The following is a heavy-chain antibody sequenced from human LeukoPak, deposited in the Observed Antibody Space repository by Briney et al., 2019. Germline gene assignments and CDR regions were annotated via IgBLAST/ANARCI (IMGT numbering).Heavy chain of an antibody. Sequence: ASVKVSCKASGYTFTGYYMHWVRQAPGQGLEWMGWINPNSGGTNYAQKFQGRVTMTRDTSISTAYMELSRLRSDDTAVYYCARDRRISGSYLLAFDIWGQGTMVTVSS. CDR1: GYTFTGYY. V-gene: IGHV1-2*02. CDR3: ARDRRISGSYLLAFDI. D-gene: IGHD1-26*01. CDR2: INPNSGGT. J-gene: IGHJ3*02.